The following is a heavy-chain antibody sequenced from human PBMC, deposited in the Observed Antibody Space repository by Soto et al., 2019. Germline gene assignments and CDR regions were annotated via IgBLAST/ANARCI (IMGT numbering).Heavy chain of an antibody. D-gene: IGHD2-2*01. V-gene: IGHV4-4*07. Sequence: LSLTCTVSGGSISSYYWSWIRQPAGKGLEWIGRIYTSGSTNYNPSLKSRVTMSVNTSKNQFSLKLSSVTAADTAVYYCARACSSNSCYDVFDYWGQGTLVTVST. CDR2: IYTSGST. J-gene: IGHJ4*02. CDR3: ARACSSNSCYDVFDY. CDR1: GGSISSYY.